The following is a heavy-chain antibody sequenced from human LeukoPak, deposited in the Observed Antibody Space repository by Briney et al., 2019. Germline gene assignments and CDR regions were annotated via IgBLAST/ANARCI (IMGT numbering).Heavy chain of an antibody. D-gene: IGHD3-22*01. J-gene: IGHJ3*02. CDR3: ARRGYDSSGYRDAFDI. CDR1: GYSLTSYW. CDR2: IYPGDSDT. Sequence: PGESLKISCKGSGYSLTSYWIGWVRQMPGKGLEWMGIIYPGDSDTTYSPSFQGQVTISADKSISTAYLQWSSLKASDTAMYYCARRGYDSSGYRDAFDIWGQGTMVTVSS. V-gene: IGHV5-51*01.